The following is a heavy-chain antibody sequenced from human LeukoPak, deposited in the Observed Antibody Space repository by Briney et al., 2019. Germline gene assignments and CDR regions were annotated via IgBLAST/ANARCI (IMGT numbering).Heavy chain of an antibody. CDR1: GFTFSNAW. CDR3: AKDPDGDYYYGMDV. D-gene: IGHD3-16*01. Sequence: GGSLRLSCAASGFTFSNAWMSWVRQAPGKGLEWVGRIKSKTDGGTTDYAAPVKGRFTISRDDSKNTLYLQMNSLKTEDTAVYYCAKDPDGDYYYGMDVWGQGTTVTVSS. V-gene: IGHV3-15*01. CDR2: IKSKTDGGTT. J-gene: IGHJ6*02.